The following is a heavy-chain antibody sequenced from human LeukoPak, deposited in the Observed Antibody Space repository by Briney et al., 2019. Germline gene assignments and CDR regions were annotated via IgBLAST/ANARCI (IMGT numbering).Heavy chain of an antibody. CDR1: GFAFSSYA. D-gene: IGHD3-22*01. CDR2: IRATAGTT. V-gene: IGHV3-23*01. Sequence: GGSLRLSCAASGFAFSSYAMTWVRQAPGKGLEWVSTIRATAGTTYYEDSVKGRFTISRDNSKNTLYLQMNSLRAEDTAVYYCAKDSSITMIVVVITLDYWGQGTLVTVSS. CDR3: AKDSSITMIVVVITLDY. J-gene: IGHJ4*02.